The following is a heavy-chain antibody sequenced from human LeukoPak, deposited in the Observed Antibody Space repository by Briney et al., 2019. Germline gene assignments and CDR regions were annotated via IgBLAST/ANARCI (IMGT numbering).Heavy chain of an antibody. CDR1: GFTFSSYG. CDR2: IRYDGSNK. CDR3: AKGKGSNYGVDY. Sequence: GGSLRLSCAASGFTFSSYGMHWVRQAPGKGLEWVAFIRYDGSNKYYADSVKGRFTISRDNSKNTLYLQMNSLRAEDTAVYYCAKGKGSNYGVDYWGQGTLVTVSS. V-gene: IGHV3-30*02. J-gene: IGHJ4*02. D-gene: IGHD4-11*01.